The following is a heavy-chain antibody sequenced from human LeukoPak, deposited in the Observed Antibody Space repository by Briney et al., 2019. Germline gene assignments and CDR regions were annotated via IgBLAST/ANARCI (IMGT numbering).Heavy chain of an antibody. CDR3: ARGCLYDSSGYRYPEGNFDY. CDR1: GASVSAFC. CDR2: TDDSGKS. Sequence: PSETLSLTCTLSGASVSAFCCSWIRHPPGNILEGIGYTDDSGKSNYYPSNCNPYLMARVTISADTPRNQISLKLTSLTAADTAVYYCARGCLYDSSGYRYPEGNFDYWGQGMLVTVSS. J-gene: IGHJ4*02. V-gene: IGHV4-59*02. D-gene: IGHD3-22*01.